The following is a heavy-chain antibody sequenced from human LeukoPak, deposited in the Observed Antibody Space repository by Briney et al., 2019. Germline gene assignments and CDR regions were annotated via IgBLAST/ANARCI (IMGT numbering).Heavy chain of an antibody. CDR3: APTAEAYTSWWKV. D-gene: IGHD3-16*01. CDR2: INPDSGFT. V-gene: IGHV1-2*02. Sequence: ASVKVSCKASGYKFTDDYMHWVRQAPGQGLEFMGWINPDSGFTNYAQKFKGRVTMTRDTSISTAYLEVRSLTSDDTAVYYCAPTAEAYTSWWKVWGQGTLVNVSS. CDR1: GYKFTDDY. J-gene: IGHJ4*02.